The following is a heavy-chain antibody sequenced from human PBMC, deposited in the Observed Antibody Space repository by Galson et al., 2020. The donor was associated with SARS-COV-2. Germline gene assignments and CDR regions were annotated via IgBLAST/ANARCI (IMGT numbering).Heavy chain of an antibody. CDR2: ISGSGDTT. CDR1: GFTFSSYA. V-gene: IGHV3-23*01. J-gene: IGHJ6*02. D-gene: IGHD6-13*01. CDR3: AKLLYSSSQSETRGMDV. Sequence: GESLKISCAASGFTFSSYAMNWVRQAPGEGLEWVSAISGSGDTTHYAGSVKGRFTISRDNSKNTLYMQMNSVRAEDTAVYYCAKLLYSSSQSETRGMDVWGQGATVTVSS.